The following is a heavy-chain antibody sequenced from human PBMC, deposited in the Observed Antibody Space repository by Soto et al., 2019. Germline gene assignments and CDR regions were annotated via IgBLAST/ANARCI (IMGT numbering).Heavy chain of an antibody. CDR2: TRNKAHSYTT. J-gene: IGHJ4*02. CDR1: GFIFSDHY. Sequence: EVHLVESGGGLVQPGGSLRLSCAASGFIFSDHYMDWVRQAQGKGLEWVGRTRNKAHSYTTEYAASVRGRFTISRYDSRNSLYLQMNSLNIEDTAMYYCARELMTTVTYFDYWGQGTLVTVSS. V-gene: IGHV3-72*01. CDR3: ARELMTTVTYFDY. D-gene: IGHD4-17*01.